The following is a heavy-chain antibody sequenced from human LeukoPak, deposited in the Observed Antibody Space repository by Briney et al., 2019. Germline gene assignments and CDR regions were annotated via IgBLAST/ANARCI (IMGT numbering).Heavy chain of an antibody. CDR3: ARRQFYYYGMDV. V-gene: IGHV3-48*03. J-gene: IGHJ6*02. CDR1: GXTFNTYE. D-gene: IGHD5-24*01. Sequence: PGGSLRLSCAASGXTFNTYEVNWVRQAPGKGLEWVSYISSGGSSIYYADSVKGRFTISGDNAKNSLYLQMNSLRAEDTAVYYCARRQFYYYGMDVWGQGTTVTVSS. CDR2: ISSGGSSI.